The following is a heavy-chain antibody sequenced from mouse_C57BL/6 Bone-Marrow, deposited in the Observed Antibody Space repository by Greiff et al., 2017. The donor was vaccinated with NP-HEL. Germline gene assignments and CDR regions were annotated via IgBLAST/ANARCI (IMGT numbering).Heavy chain of an antibody. CDR1: GYSFTDYN. J-gene: IGHJ4*01. V-gene: IGHV1-39*01. D-gene: IGHD2-4*01. CDR2: INPNYGTT. Sequence: EVQVVESGPELVKPGASVKISCKASGYSFTDYNMNWVKQSNGKSLEWIGVINPNYGTTSYNQKFKGKATLTVDQSSSTAYMQLNSLTSEDSAVYYCARRGRFYDYEGAMDYWGQGTSVTVSS. CDR3: ARRGRFYDYEGAMDY.